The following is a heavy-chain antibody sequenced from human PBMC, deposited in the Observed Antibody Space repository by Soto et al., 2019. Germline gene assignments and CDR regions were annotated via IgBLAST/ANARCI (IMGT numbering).Heavy chain of an antibody. V-gene: IGHV4-31*03. Sequence: SETLSLTCTVSGGSISSGGYYWSWIRQHPGKGLEWIGYIYYSGSTYYNPSLKSRVTISVDTSKNQFSLKLSSVTAADTAVYYCATVVVAATHPGGWFDPWGQGTLVTVYS. CDR1: GGSISSGGYY. CDR3: ATVVVAATHPGGWFDP. CDR2: IYYSGST. D-gene: IGHD2-15*01. J-gene: IGHJ5*02.